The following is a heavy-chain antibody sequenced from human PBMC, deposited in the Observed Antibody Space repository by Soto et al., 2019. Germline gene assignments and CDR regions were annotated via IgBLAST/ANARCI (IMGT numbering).Heavy chain of an antibody. CDR2: INAGNGNT. J-gene: IGHJ6*03. D-gene: IGHD4-17*01. CDR1: GYTFTSHS. V-gene: IGHV1-3*01. Sequence: QVQLVQSGAVVKKPGASVKVSCKVSGYTFTSHSIHWVRQAPGQRLEWMGWINAGNGNTKYSQKFEGRVTISRDTSASTAYMDLSSLRSEDTAVYYCARDSGDYYYYYMDVWGKGTTVTVSS. CDR3: ARDSGDYYYYYMDV.